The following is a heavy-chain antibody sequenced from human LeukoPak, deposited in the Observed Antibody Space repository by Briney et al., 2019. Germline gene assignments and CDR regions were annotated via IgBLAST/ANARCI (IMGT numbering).Heavy chain of an antibody. V-gene: IGHV3-7*01. CDR2: IKQDGSAK. Sequence: GRSLRLSCTASGFTFSDYWMTWVRQAPGKGLEWVANIKQDGSAKYYVDSVKGRFTISRDNAKNSLYLQMDSLRVEDTATYYCARWRGSTSERSDYWGQGTLVTVSS. D-gene: IGHD2-2*01. J-gene: IGHJ4*02. CDR1: GFTFSDYW. CDR3: ARWRGSTSERSDY.